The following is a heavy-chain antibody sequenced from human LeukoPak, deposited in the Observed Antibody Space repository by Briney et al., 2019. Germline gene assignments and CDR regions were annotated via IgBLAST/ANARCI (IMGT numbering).Heavy chain of an antibody. Sequence: ASVKVSCKASGYTLTDYYMDWVRQAPGQGVEWMGWINPNSRGTKNAQKFQGRVTMTRDTSIRTAYMELSSLRSDDTAVYYCGRASIDGSGRHYFDYWGQGTLVTVSS. CDR3: GRASIDGSGRHYFDY. V-gene: IGHV1-2*02. D-gene: IGHD3-10*01. CDR2: INPNSRGT. CDR1: GYTLTDYY. J-gene: IGHJ4*02.